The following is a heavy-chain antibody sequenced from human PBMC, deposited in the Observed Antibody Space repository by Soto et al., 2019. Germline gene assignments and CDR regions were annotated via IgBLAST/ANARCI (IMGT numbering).Heavy chain of an antibody. CDR3: ARRRGHERDCSRGSCSSRRDALDI. V-gene: IGHV3-21*01. D-gene: IGHD2-15*01. CDR1: GFSFSYYT. J-gene: IGHJ3*02. CDR2: IDSSSSYR. Sequence: EVQLVESGGGLVKPGGSLRLSCAASGFSFSYYTINWVRQAPGKGLEWVSSIDSSSSYRYYADSVQGRFTISRDNTQNSVYLQMNSLRAEDMALYYCARRRGHERDCSRGSCSSRRDALDIWGQGTMVTVSS.